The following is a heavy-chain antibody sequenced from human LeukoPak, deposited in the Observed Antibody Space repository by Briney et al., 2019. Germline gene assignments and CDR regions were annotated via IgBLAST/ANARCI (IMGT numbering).Heavy chain of an antibody. V-gene: IGHV3-66*01. Sequence: PGGSLRLSCAASGFTFNSYAMNWVRQAPGKGLEWVSVIYSGGSTYYADSVKGRFTISRDNSKNTLYLQMNSLRAEDTAVYYCARSPVYYGDYALYYYYGMDVWGQGTTVTVSS. D-gene: IGHD4-17*01. J-gene: IGHJ6*02. CDR2: IYSGGST. CDR3: ARSPVYYGDYALYYYYGMDV. CDR1: GFTFNSYA.